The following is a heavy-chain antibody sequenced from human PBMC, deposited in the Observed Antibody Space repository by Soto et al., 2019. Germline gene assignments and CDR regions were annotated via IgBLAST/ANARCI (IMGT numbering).Heavy chain of an antibody. Sequence: PGGSLRLSCAASGFTFSSYGMHWVRQAPGKGLEWVAVIWYDGSNKYYADSVKGRFTISRDNSKNTLYLQMNSLRAEDTAVYYCAREPLRYFDWKYPPGIDYWGQGTLVPVSS. CDR3: AREPLRYFDWKYPPGIDY. J-gene: IGHJ4*02. CDR2: IWYDGSNK. V-gene: IGHV3-33*01. D-gene: IGHD3-9*01. CDR1: GFTFSSYG.